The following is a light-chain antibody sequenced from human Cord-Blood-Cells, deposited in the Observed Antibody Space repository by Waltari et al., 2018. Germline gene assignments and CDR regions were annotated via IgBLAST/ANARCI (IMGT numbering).Light chain of an antibody. V-gene: IGKV1-39*01. CDR1: QSISSY. Sequence: DIQMTQSPSSLSASVGDRVTITCRASQSISSYLNWYQQKPGKAPKLLIYAASSLQSGVPSRFSGSGSATDVTLTISSLQPEDVVTYYCQQSYSTPPTFGGWTKVEIK. J-gene: IGKJ4*01. CDR3: QQSYSTPPT. CDR2: AAS.